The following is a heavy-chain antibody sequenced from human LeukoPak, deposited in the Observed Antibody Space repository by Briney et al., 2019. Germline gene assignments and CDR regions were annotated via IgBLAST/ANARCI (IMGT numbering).Heavy chain of an antibody. V-gene: IGHV4-59*01. D-gene: IGHD6-6*01. CDR3: ARESRWQLVDY. CDR1: GGSISSYY. CDR2: IYYSGST. J-gene: IGHJ4*02. Sequence: PSETLSLTCTASGGSISSYYWSWIRQPPGKGLEWIGYIYYSGSTNYNPSLKSRVTISVDTSKNQFSLKLSSVTAADTAVYYCARESRWQLVDYWGQGTLVTVSS.